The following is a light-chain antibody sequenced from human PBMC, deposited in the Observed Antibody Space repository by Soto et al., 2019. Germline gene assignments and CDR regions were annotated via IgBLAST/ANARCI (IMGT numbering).Light chain of an antibody. CDR3: QQYGSSPPT. J-gene: IGKJ1*01. Sequence: EIVLTQSPGTLSLSPGERVTLSCRASQSVSSSYLAWYQQKPCQAPRLLIYGASSRATGIPDRFSGSGSGTEFTLIISRLEPEDVAVYYCQQYGSSPPTLGQGTKVEIK. CDR1: QSVSSSY. V-gene: IGKV3-20*01. CDR2: GAS.